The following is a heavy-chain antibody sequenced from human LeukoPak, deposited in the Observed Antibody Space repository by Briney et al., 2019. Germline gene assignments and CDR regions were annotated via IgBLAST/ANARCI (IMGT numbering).Heavy chain of an antibody. CDR1: GFTFSSYW. J-gene: IGHJ4*02. CDR3: ASTIYDSSGYYWDY. D-gene: IGHD3-22*01. V-gene: IGHV3-7*01. Sequence: GGSLRLSCAASGFTFSSYWMSWFRQAPGKGLEWVANIKQDGSEKYYVDSVKGRFTISRDNAKNSLYLQMNSLRAEDTAVYYCASTIYDSSGYYWDYWGQGTLVTVSS. CDR2: IKQDGSEK.